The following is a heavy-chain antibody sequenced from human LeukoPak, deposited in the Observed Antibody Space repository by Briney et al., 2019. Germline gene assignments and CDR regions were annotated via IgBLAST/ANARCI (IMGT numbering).Heavy chain of an antibody. D-gene: IGHD5-12*01. CDR1: GFTFSSYA. CDR2: ISGSGGST. CDR3: ASGRGYSGYGPGYYFDY. J-gene: IGHJ4*02. Sequence: GGSLRLSCAASGFTFSSYAMSWVRQAPGKGLEWVSAISGSGGSTYYADSVKGRLTISRDNSKNTLYLQMNSLRAEDTAVYYCASGRGYSGYGPGYYFDYWGQGTLVTVSS. V-gene: IGHV3-23*01.